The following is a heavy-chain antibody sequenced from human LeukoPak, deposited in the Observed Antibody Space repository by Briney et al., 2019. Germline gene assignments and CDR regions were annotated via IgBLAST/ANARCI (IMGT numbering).Heavy chain of an antibody. CDR1: GYTFTDYY. CDR2: INTNTGNP. V-gene: IGHV7-4-1*02. CDR3: ARLPYCSGGTCYRYFDY. Sequence: GASVKVSCKASGYTFTDYYMHWVRQAPGQGLEWMGWINTNTGNPTYAQGFTGRFVFSLDTSVSTAYLQISSLKAEDTAVYYCARLPYCSGGTCYRYFDYWGQGTLVTVSS. J-gene: IGHJ4*02. D-gene: IGHD2-15*01.